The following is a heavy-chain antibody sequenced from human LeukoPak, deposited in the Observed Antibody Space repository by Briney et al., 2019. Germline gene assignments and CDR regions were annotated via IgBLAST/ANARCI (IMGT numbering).Heavy chain of an antibody. CDR1: GYSFATYW. V-gene: IGHV5-51*01. D-gene: IGHD4-23*01. CDR3: AKSTVIKGTYYFDY. J-gene: IGHJ4*02. CDR2: IYPGNSDT. Sequence: GESLKISCKGSGYSFATYWAAWVRQMPGKGLEWMGIIYPGNSDTRYSPSFQGQVTISADKSINTAYLQWSSLKASDTAMYYCAKSTVIKGTYYFDYWGQGTLVTVSS.